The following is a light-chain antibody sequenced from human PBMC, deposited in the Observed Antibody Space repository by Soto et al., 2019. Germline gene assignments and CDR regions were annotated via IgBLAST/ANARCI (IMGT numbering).Light chain of an antibody. CDR3: QEYNDWPLRT. V-gene: IGKV3-20*01. CDR2: GAS. J-gene: IGKJ1*01. Sequence: EIVLTHSPGTLSLSPCERATLSFSASQSVSSSYLAWYQQKPGQAPRLLISGASTRATGIPARFSGSGSGTEFTLTISSLESDDFSLYFCQEYNDWPLRTFGQGTKVDIK. CDR1: QSVSSSY.